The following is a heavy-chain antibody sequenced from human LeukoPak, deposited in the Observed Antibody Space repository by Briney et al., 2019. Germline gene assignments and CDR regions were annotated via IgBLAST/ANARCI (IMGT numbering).Heavy chain of an antibody. CDR1: GYTFTSYG. CDR2: ISAYNGNT. D-gene: IGHD6-13*01. CDR3: ARDLVRSSIWYNWFDP. V-gene: IGHV1-18*01. Sequence: GASVNVSCKASGYTFTSYGISWVRQAPGQGLEWMGWISAYNGNTNYAQKLQGRVTMTTDTSTSTAYMELRSLRSDDTAVYYCARDLVRSSIWYNWFDPWGQGTLVTLSS. J-gene: IGHJ5*02.